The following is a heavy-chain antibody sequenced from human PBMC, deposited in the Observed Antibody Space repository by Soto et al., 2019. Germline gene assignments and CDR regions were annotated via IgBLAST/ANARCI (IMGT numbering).Heavy chain of an antibody. CDR1: GGSISTAHYY. D-gene: IGHD3-10*01. CDR2: IYDSGNT. V-gene: IGHV4-31*01. J-gene: IGHJ5*02. Sequence: QVHLQESGPGLVKPSQTLSLTCTVSGGSISTAHYYWAWSRQRPGKGLEWIGYIYDSGNTYYSPSLQSLVTLSINTSKNLFYLNALTVTAADAAVYYFAKTYGPFGWRDHWGQGTLVTVSS. CDR3: AKTYGPFGWRDH.